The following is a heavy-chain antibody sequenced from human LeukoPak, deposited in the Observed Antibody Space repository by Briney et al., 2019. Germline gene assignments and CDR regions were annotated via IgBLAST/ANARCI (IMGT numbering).Heavy chain of an antibody. V-gene: IGHV3-23*01. CDR2: IGGRGGST. CDR1: GFTFSSYA. D-gene: IGHD3-16*01. Sequence: GGSLRLSCAASGFTFSSYAMSWVRQAPGEGPEWVSAIGGRGGSTYYADSLGGRFTISRDNSKDMVYLQMNSLKVEDTATYYCGKEGGAWGQGTKVTVSS. J-gene: IGHJ5*02. CDR3: GKEGGA.